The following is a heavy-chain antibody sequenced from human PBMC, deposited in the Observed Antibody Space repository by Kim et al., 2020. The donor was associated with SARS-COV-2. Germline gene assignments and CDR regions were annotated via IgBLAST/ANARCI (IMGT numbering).Heavy chain of an antibody. CDR1: GGSISSSSYY. Sequence: SETLSLTCTVSGGSISSSSYYWGWIRQPPGKGLEWIGSIYYSGSTYYNPSLKSRVTISVDTSKNQFSLKLSSVTAADTAVYYCGGGNSIAAARLFDYWGQGTLVTVSS. V-gene: IGHV4-39*07. CDR3: GGGNSIAAARLFDY. J-gene: IGHJ4*02. D-gene: IGHD6-13*01. CDR2: IYYSGST.